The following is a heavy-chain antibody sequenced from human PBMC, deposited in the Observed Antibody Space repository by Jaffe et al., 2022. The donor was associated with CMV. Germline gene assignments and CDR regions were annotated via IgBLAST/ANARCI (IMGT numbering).Heavy chain of an antibody. D-gene: IGHD5-12*01. CDR3: ARLGFIVAGGSEYYYYYYMDV. CDR2: IYPGDSDT. Sequence: EVQLVQSGAEVKKPGESLKISCKGSGYSFTSYWIGWVRQMPGKGLEWMGIIYPGDSDTRYSPSFQGQVTISADKSISTAYLQWSSLKASDTAMYYCARLGFIVAGGSEYYYYYYMDVWGKGTTVTVSS. J-gene: IGHJ6*03. CDR1: GYSFTSYW. V-gene: IGHV5-51*01.